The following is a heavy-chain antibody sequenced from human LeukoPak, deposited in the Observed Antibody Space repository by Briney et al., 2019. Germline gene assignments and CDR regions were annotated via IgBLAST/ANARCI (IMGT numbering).Heavy chain of an antibody. D-gene: IGHD6-13*01. Sequence: SETLSLTCTVSGGSISSHYWSWIRQPPGKGLEWIGYIYYSGSTNYNPSLKSRVTISVDTSKNQFSLKLSSVTAADTAVYSCARGIAAAGPNWFDPWGQGTLVTVSS. CDR1: GGSISSHY. CDR3: ARGIAAAGPNWFDP. V-gene: IGHV4-59*11. J-gene: IGHJ5*02. CDR2: IYYSGST.